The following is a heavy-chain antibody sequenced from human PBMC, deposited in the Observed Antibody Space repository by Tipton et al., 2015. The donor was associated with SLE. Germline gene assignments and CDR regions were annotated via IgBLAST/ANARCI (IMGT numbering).Heavy chain of an antibody. J-gene: IGHJ4*02. D-gene: IGHD5-18*01. CDR2: IYTSGST. CDR1: GYSISTGYY. Sequence: TLSLTCAVSGYSISTGYYWGWIRQPAGKGLEWIGHIYTSGSTNYSPSLNSRVTISLDTSKNQFSLKLNSVTAADTALYYCARGGHTAMVTFDYWGQGTLVTVSS. V-gene: IGHV4-61*09. CDR3: ARGGHTAMVTFDY.